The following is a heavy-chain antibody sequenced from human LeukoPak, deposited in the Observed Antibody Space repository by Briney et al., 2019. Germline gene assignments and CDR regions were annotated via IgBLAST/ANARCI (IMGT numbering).Heavy chain of an antibody. D-gene: IGHD2-2*01. Sequence: GGSLRLSCAASGFTFSSYAMSWVRQAPGKGLEWVSAISGSGGSTYYADSVKGRFTISRDNSKNTLYLQMNSLRAEDTAVYYCARAGYCSSTSCPYYYYMDVWGKGTTVTVSS. CDR1: GFTFSSYA. V-gene: IGHV3-23*01. J-gene: IGHJ6*03. CDR2: ISGSGGST. CDR3: ARAGYCSSTSCPYYYYMDV.